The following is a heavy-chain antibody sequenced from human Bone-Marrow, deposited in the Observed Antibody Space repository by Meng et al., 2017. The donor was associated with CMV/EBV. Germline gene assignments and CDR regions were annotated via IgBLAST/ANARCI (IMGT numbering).Heavy chain of an antibody. Sequence: GESLKISCEASGFTFSDYSMNWVRQAPGKGLEWVSSISSSSTYIYYADSVKGRFTISRDNVKNSLYLQMTSLRAEDTAVYYCAREPIVVVPAASLYYYYGMDFWGQGTTVTVSS. CDR1: GFTFSDYS. J-gene: IGHJ6*02. CDR2: ISSSSTYI. V-gene: IGHV3-21*06. CDR3: AREPIVVVPAASLYYYYGMDF. D-gene: IGHD2-2*01.